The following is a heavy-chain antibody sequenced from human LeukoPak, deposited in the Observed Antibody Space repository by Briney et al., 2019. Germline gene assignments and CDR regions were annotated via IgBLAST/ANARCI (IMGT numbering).Heavy chain of an antibody. D-gene: IGHD6-19*01. J-gene: IGHJ6*02. CDR3: ARVREQWLVGYYYYGMDV. CDR1: GFTFDDYA. CDR2: IYSGGST. Sequence: GRSLRLSCAASGFTFDDYAMHWVRQAPGKGLEWVSVIYSGGSTYYADSVKGRFTISRDNSENTLYLQMNSLRAEDTAVYYCARVREQWLVGYYYYGMDVWGQGTTVTVSS. V-gene: IGHV3-66*01.